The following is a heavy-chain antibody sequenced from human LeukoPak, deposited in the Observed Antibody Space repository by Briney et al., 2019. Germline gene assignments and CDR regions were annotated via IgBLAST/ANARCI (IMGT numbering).Heavy chain of an antibody. V-gene: IGHV4-59*01. CDR1: GGSISNNY. CDR3: ARVTGYMVEDYFDS. CDR2: ISNTVST. J-gene: IGHJ4*02. Sequence: SETLSLTCSVSGGSISNNYWSWIRQSPGKGLEWIGYISNTVSTNYNPSLRRRVTISVDTSKNQFSLRLRSVTAADTAVYYCARVTGYMVEDYFDSWGQGTLVTVSS. D-gene: IGHD6-13*01.